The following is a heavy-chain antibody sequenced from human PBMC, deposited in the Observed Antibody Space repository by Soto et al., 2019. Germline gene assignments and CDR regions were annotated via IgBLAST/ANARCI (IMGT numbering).Heavy chain of an antibody. V-gene: IGHV4-34*01. CDR2: INHRGST. D-gene: IGHD3-9*01. Sequence: SETLSLTCGAYGGSFSGYSWSWIRQPPGKGLEWIGEINHRGSTNYNPSLMSRVTISVDTSKDQFSLRLTSLFAADTAVYYCAGRGYDILTGFYNDYWGQGTPVTVSS. J-gene: IGHJ4*02. CDR1: GGSFSGYS. CDR3: AGRGYDILTGFYNDY.